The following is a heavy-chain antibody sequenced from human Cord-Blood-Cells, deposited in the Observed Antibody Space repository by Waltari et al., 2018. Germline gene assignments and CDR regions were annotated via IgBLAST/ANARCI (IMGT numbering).Heavy chain of an antibody. V-gene: IGHV4-34*01. CDR3: ARGIAAAVDY. D-gene: IGHD6-13*01. CDR1: GGSFSGYY. Sequence: QVQLQQWGAGLLKPSETLSLTCAVYGGSFSGYYWSWIRQPPGKGLEWIGEINHSGSTNYNPSLKSRVTISVDTSKNQFSLKLSSVTAADTAVYHCARGIAAAVDYWGQGTLVTVSS. J-gene: IGHJ4*02. CDR2: INHSGST.